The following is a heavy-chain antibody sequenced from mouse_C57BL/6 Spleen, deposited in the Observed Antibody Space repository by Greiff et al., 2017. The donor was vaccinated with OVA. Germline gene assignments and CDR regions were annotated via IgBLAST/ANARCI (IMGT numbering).Heavy chain of an antibody. CDR2: IDPANGDT. D-gene: IGHD4-1*01. CDR3: TTAGTGGWFAY. J-gene: IGHJ3*01. CDR1: GFNIKDDY. Sequence: VQLQQSGAELVRPGASVKLSCTASGFNIKDDYMHWVKQRPEQGLEWIGWIDPANGDTEYAAKFQGKATITADTSSNTAYLQLSSLTSEDTAVYYCTTAGTGGWFAYWGQGTLVTVSA. V-gene: IGHV14-4*01.